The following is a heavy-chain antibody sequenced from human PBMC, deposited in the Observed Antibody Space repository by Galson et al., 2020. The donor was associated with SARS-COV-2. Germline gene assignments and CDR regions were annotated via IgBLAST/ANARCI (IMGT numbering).Heavy chain of an antibody. D-gene: IGHD1-1*01. CDR3: ARESRATGNGFFDI. V-gene: IGHV3-48*03. Sequence: GGSLRLSCAASGFIFSDYEATWARQAPGKGLEWLSHISSSGDRTYCADSVKGRFTISRDNAKNSLYLQMNTLRADDTALYYCARESRATGNGFFDIWGQGTLVTVSS. CDR1: GFIFSDYE. J-gene: IGHJ4*02. CDR2: ISSSGDRT.